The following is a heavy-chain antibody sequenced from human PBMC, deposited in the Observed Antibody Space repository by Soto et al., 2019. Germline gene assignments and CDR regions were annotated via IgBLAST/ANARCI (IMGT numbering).Heavy chain of an antibody. D-gene: IGHD2-15*01. CDR1: GYTFTSYY. CDR2: INPSGGST. J-gene: IGHJ6*02. V-gene: IGHV1-46*01. Sequence: QVQLVQSGAEVKKPGASVKVSCKASGYTFTSYYMHWVRQAPGQGLEWMGIINPSGGSTRYAQKFQGRVTMTRDTSTSTVYMELSSLRSEDTAVYYCARDLVVAATPYYYYYGMDVWGQGTTVTVSS. CDR3: ARDLVVAATPYYYYYGMDV.